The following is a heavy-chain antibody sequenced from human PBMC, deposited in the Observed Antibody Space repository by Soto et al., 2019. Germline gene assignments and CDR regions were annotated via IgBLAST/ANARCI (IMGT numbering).Heavy chain of an antibody. CDR3: ARAPNYYDSSGYYGLYIGY. V-gene: IGHV4-38-2*01. J-gene: IGHJ4*02. D-gene: IGHD3-22*01. CDR2: IYHSGST. CDR1: GYSISSGYY. Sequence: SETHSLTCGVSGYSISSGYYWGWIRQPPGKGLEWIGSIYHSGSTYYNPSLKSRVTISVDTSKNQFSLKLSSVTAADTAVYYCARAPNYYDSSGYYGLYIGYWGQGTLVSVSS.